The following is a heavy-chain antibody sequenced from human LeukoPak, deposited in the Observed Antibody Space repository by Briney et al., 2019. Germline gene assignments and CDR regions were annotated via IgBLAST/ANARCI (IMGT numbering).Heavy chain of an antibody. CDR2: INHSGST. Sequence: SETLSLTCAVYGGSFSGYYWSWISQPPGKGLEWIGEINHSGSTNYNPSLKSRVTISVDTSKNQFSLKLSSVTAADTAVYYCASRPLAPELLWFGDPIRDAFDIWGQGTMVTVSS. V-gene: IGHV4-34*01. D-gene: IGHD3-10*01. CDR1: GGSFSGYY. J-gene: IGHJ3*02. CDR3: ASRPLAPELLWFGDPIRDAFDI.